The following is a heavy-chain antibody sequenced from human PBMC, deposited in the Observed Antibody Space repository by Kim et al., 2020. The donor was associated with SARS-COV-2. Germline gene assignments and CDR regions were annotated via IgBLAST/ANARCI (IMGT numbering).Heavy chain of an antibody. J-gene: IGHJ6*02. Sequence: GGSLRLSCAASGFTFSSYAMSWVRQAPGKGLEWVSAISGSGGSTYYADSVKGRFTISRDNSKNTLYLQMNSLRAEDTAVYYCAKVPSRLNWNDVPYYYYGMDVWGQGTTVTVSS. CDR2: ISGSGGST. CDR3: AKVPSRLNWNDVPYYYYGMDV. D-gene: IGHD1-1*01. V-gene: IGHV3-23*01. CDR1: GFTFSSYA.